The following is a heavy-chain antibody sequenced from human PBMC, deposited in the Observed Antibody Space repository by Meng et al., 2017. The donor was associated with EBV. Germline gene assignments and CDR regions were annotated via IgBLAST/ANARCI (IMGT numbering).Heavy chain of an antibody. Sequence: QVWRVESGAGVKKAGASVKGACYASGYTFTSNGISWVRQAPGQGLEWMGWISAYNSNTNYAQKLQVRVTMTTDKSTSTAYMELRSLRSDDTAVYYCARGLDYFDYWGQGTLVTVSS. V-gene: IGHV1-18*01. CDR2: ISAYNSNT. CDR3: ARGLDYFDY. CDR1: GYTFTSNG. J-gene: IGHJ4*02.